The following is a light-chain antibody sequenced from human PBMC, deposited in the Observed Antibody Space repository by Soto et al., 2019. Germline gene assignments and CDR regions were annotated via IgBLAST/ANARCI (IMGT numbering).Light chain of an antibody. Sequence: QSALTQPPSASGSPGQSVTISCTGTSRDVGGYNFVSWYQQHPGKAPKLMIYEVSERPSGVPDRFSGSKSGNTASLTVSGLQAEDEADYYCSSYAGSNIVVFGVGTKLTVL. CDR3: SSYAGSNIVV. V-gene: IGLV2-8*01. CDR2: EVS. CDR1: SRDVGGYNF. J-gene: IGLJ2*01.